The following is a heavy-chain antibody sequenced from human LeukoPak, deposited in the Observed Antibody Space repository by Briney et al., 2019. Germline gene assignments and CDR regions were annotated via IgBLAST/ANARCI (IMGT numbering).Heavy chain of an antibody. CDR3: ARRTVSHYYDSSGYYGY. CDR2: INAGNGNT. CDR1: GYTFTSYA. D-gene: IGHD3-22*01. V-gene: IGHV1-3*01. J-gene: IGHJ4*02. Sequence: ASVTVSCTASGYTFTSYAMHWVRQAPGLRLEWMGWINAGNGNTKYSQKFQGRVTITRDTSASTAYMELSSLRSEDTAVYYCARRTVSHYYDSSGYYGYWGQGTLVTVSS.